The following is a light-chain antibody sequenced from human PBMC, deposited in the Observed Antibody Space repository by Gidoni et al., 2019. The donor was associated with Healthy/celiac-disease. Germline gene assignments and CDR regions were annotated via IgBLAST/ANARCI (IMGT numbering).Light chain of an antibody. CDR1: KLGDKY. V-gene: IGLV3-1*01. CDR3: QAWDSTVV. Sequence: SYELTQSPSLSVSSGQTASIAFSGDKLGDKYACWYQQKPGHSPVLVIYQDSKRPSGIPERFSGSNSGSTATVTMDEDDYYCQAWDSTVVFGGGTKVTVL. J-gene: IGLJ2*01. CDR2: QDS.